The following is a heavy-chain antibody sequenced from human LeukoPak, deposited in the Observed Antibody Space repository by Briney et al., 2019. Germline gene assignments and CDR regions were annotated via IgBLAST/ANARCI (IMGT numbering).Heavy chain of an antibody. CDR2: ISSSGSTI. CDR3: ARDTLGEGEDANYAVYYFDY. D-gene: IGHD4/OR15-4a*01. J-gene: IGHJ4*02. Sequence: GGSLRLSCAASGFTFSSYEMNWVRQAPGKGLEWVSYISSSGSTIYYADSVKGRFTISRDNAKNSLYLQMNSLRAEDTAVYYCARDTLGEGEDANYAVYYFDYWGQGTVVTVSS. V-gene: IGHV3-48*03. CDR1: GFTFSSYE.